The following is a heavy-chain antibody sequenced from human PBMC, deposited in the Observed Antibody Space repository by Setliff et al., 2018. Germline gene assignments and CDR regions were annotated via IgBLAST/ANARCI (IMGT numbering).Heavy chain of an antibody. Sequence: PGESLKISCVASGFTFSRYAMTWVRQAPGKGLEWVSLISATGGAAYYEDSVKGRFTISRDNSKNTLFLQMNSLRAEDTAVYYCAKDSRYCSGGSCSEPDAFDIWGQGTMVTVSS. J-gene: IGHJ3*02. CDR1: GFTFSRYA. CDR2: ISATGGAA. D-gene: IGHD2-15*01. CDR3: AKDSRYCSGGSCSEPDAFDI. V-gene: IGHV3-23*01.